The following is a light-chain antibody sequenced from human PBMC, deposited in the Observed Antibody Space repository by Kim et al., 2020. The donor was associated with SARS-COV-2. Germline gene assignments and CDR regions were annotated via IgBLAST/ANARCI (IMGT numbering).Light chain of an antibody. Sequence: EIVLTQSPGPLSLSPGERATLSCRASQSVSSSYLAWYQQKPGQAPRLLIYCASSRATGIPDRFSGSGSGTDFTLTISRLEPEDFAVYYCQQYGSSLLTFGGGTKVDIK. CDR2: CAS. J-gene: IGKJ4*01. V-gene: IGKV3-20*01. CDR3: QQYGSSLLT. CDR1: QSVSSSY.